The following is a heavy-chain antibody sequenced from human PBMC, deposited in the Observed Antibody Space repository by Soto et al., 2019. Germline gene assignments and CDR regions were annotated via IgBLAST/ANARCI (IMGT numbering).Heavy chain of an antibody. V-gene: IGHV4-59*01. CDR1: GGSISSYY. CDR3: AREEGYSSGWYYFDY. D-gene: IGHD6-19*01. J-gene: IGHJ4*02. Sequence: SETLSLTCTVSGGSISSYYWSWIRQPPGKGLEWIGYIYYSGSTNYNPSLKSRVTISVDTSKNQFSLKLSSVTAADTAVYYCAREEGYSSGWYYFDYWGQGTLVTVSS. CDR2: IYYSGST.